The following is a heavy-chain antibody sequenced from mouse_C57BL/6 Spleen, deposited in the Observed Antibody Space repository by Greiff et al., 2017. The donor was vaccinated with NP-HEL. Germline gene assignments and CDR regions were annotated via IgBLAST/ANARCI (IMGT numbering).Heavy chain of an antibody. CDR1: GFPITSGYY. V-gene: IGHV12-3*01. J-gene: IGHJ1*03. CDR2: ITHSGET. CDR3: AGVGSSSYWYFDV. Sequence: VKLQESGPGLVKPSQSLFLTCSITGFPITSGYYWIWIRQSPGKPLEWMGYITHSGETFYNPSLQSPISITRETSKNQFFLQLNSVTTEDTAMYYCAGVGSSSYWYFDVWGTGTTVTVSS. D-gene: IGHD1-1*01.